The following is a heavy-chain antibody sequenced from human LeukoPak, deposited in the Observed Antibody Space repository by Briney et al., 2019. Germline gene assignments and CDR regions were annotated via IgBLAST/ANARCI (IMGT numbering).Heavy chain of an antibody. V-gene: IGHV1-2*02. CDR3: ARVTSSPDGYTQTPYYYYMDV. CDR2: INPNSGGT. J-gene: IGHJ6*03. CDR1: GFSFTGYY. Sequence: ASVKVSCKASGFSFTGYYMHWVRQAPGQGLEWMGWINPNSGGTNYAQKFQGRVTITADESTSTAYMELSSLRSEDTAVYYCARVTSSPDGYTQTPYYYYMDVWGKGTTVTISS. D-gene: IGHD5-24*01.